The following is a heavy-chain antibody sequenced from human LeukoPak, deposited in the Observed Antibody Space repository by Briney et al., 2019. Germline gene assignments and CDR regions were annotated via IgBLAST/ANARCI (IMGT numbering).Heavy chain of an antibody. V-gene: IGHV3-30*18. CDR3: AKDGGFENDALDI. Sequence: GRSLRLSCVASGFTFSSYGMHWVRQAPGKGLEWVAVISYDGSNKYYADSVKGRFTISRDNSKNTLYLQMNSLRAEDTAVYYCAKDGGFENDALDIWGQGTMVTVSS. J-gene: IGHJ3*02. CDR1: GFTFSSYG. CDR2: ISYDGSNK. D-gene: IGHD3-10*01.